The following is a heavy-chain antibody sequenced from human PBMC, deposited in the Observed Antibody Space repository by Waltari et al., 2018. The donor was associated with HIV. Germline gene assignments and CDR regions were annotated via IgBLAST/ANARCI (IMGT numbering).Heavy chain of an antibody. CDR3: ARVSEYYYDSSGYYYFDY. J-gene: IGHJ4*02. V-gene: IGHV1-2*02. Sequence: QVQLVQSGAEVKKPGASVKVSCKASGYTFTGYYMHWVRQAPGPGLEWMGWINPNSGSKNNAQKFQGRVTMTRDTAISTAYMELSRLRSDDTAVYYCARVSEYYYDSSGYYYFDYWGQGTLVTVSS. CDR1: GYTFTGYY. CDR2: INPNSGSK. D-gene: IGHD3-22*01.